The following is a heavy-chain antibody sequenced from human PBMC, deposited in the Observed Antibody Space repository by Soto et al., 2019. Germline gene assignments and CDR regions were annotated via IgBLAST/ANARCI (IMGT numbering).Heavy chain of an antibody. CDR3: ARRSDCSGGSCYPHYFDY. D-gene: IGHD2-15*01. CDR2: IYYSGSA. Sequence: SETMSLTCTVSGGTIISYHWSWIRQPTGKGLEWIGNIYYSGSASYHPSLKSRVTISVDTSKNQVSLKLNSVTAADTAVYYCARRSDCSGGSCYPHYFDYWGQGTLVTVSS. J-gene: IGHJ4*02. V-gene: IGHV4-59*01. CDR1: GGTIISYH.